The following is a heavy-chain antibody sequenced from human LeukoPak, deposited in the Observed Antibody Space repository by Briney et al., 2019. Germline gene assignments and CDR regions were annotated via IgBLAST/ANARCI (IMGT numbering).Heavy chain of an antibody. D-gene: IGHD6-13*01. CDR2: IYYSGST. CDR1: GGSINTYY. J-gene: IGHJ4*02. V-gene: IGHV4-59*01. CDR3: GGGPSSSWVDY. Sequence: SETLSLTCTVSGGSINTYYWTWIRQPPGKGLEWIGYIYYSGSTDFNPSLKSRATISVDTSKNQFSLKLSSVTAADTAVYYCGGGPSSSWVDYWGQGTLVTVSS.